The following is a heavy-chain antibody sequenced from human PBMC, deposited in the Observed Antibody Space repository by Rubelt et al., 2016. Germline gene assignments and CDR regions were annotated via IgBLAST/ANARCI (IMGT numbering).Heavy chain of an antibody. V-gene: IGHV1-18*01. CDR2: ISAYNGNT. Sequence: QVQLVQSGVAVMKPGASVKVSCKASGYTFTSYGISWVRQAPGQGLEWMGWISAYNGNTNYAQKFQGRVTMTTDTSTSTAYMELRSLKSDDTAVYYCARVPGLEWLLSQDYWGQGTLVTVSS. J-gene: IGHJ4*02. CDR3: ARVPGLEWLLSQDY. D-gene: IGHD3-3*01. CDR1: GYTFTSYG.